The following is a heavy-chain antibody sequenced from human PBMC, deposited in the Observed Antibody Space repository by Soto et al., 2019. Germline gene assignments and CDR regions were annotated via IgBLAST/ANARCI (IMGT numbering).Heavy chain of an antibody. CDR1: GFSLSTSGVG. V-gene: IGHV2-5*01. D-gene: IGHD4-17*01. Sequence: SGPTLVNPTQTLTLTCTFSGFSLSTSGVGVGWIRQPPGKALEWLALIYWNDDKRYSPSLKSRLTITKDTSKNQVVLTMTNIDPVDTATYYCAHSHFYGDHSDYWGQGTLVTVSS. CDR2: IYWNDDK. J-gene: IGHJ4*02. CDR3: AHSHFYGDHSDY.